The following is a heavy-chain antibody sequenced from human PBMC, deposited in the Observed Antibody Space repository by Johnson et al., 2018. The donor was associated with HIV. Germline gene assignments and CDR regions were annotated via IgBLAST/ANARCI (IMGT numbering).Heavy chain of an antibody. CDR3: ASSLIQVLEWLSGPAAFDS. Sequence: VQLVESGGGVVQPGRSLRLSCAASGFTFSSYGMHWVRQAPGKGLEWVAVIWYDGSNKYYADSVKGRFSISRDNSKNMLYLQMNSLRAEDTAVYYCASSLIQVLEWLSGPAAFDSWGQGTMVTVSS. V-gene: IGHV3-33*01. J-gene: IGHJ3*02. D-gene: IGHD3-3*01. CDR1: GFTFSSYG. CDR2: IWYDGSNK.